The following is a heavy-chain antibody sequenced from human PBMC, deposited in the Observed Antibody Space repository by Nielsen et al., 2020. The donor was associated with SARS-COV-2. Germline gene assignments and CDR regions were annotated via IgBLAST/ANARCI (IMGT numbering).Heavy chain of an antibody. Sequence: WIRQPPGKGLEWVAVISYDGSNKYYADSVKGRFTISRDNAKNSLYLQMNSLRAEDTALYYCAKVSDYGDYTYFDYWGQGTLVTVSS. V-gene: IGHV3-30-3*02. D-gene: IGHD4-17*01. J-gene: IGHJ4*02. CDR2: ISYDGSNK. CDR3: AKVSDYGDYTYFDY.